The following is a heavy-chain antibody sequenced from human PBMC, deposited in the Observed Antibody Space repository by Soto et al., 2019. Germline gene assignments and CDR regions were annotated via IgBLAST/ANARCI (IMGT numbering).Heavy chain of an antibody. CDR1: GGSISSGGYS. CDR2: IYHSGST. V-gene: IGHV4-30-2*01. D-gene: IGHD3-22*01. J-gene: IGHJ4*02. CDR3: ARVTYYYEYDY. Sequence: SETLSLTCAVSGGSISSGGYSWSWIRQPPGKGLEWIGYIYHSGSTYYIPSLKSRVTISVDRSKNQFSLKLSSVTAADTAVYYCARVTYYYEYDYWGQGTLVTVSS.